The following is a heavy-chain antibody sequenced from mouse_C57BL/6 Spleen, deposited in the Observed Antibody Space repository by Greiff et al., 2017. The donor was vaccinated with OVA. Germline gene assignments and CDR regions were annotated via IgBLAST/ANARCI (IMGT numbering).Heavy chain of an antibody. Sequence: EVMLVESEGGLVQPGSSMKLSCTASGFTFSDYYMAWVRQVPEKGLEWVANINYDGSSTYYLDSLKSRFIISRDNAKNILYLQMSSLKSEDTATYYCARDREWAMDYWGQGTSVTVSS. CDR1: GFTFSDYY. J-gene: IGHJ4*01. CDR3: ARDREWAMDY. CDR2: INYDGSST. V-gene: IGHV5-16*01. D-gene: IGHD3-1*01.